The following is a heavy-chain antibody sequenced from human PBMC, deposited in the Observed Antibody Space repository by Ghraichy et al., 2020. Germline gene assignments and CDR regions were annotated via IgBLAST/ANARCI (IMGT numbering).Heavy chain of an antibody. CDR2: MYYRGST. V-gene: IGHV4-59*01. D-gene: IGHD3-3*01. CDR3: ARLLDFWSGDSTSLDP. Sequence: SETLSLTCTVSGGSISTYYWSWIRQPPGKGLEWIGYMYYRGSTNYNPSLKSRLTMSVDTSKNQFSLKLSSVTAADTAVYYCARLLDFWSGDSTSLDPWGQGTLVTVSS. J-gene: IGHJ5*02. CDR1: GGSISTYY.